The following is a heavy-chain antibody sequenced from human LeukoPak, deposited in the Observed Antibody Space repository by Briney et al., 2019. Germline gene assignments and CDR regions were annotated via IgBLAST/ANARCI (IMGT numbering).Heavy chain of an antibody. CDR1: GYGFTTYW. V-gene: IGHV5-51*01. Sequence: GESLKISCRGAGYGFTTYWIAWVRQTPTKGLEWMATIFPGDSGTRYSPSLQGQVTISADSSISTAYLQWSSLKVSDTATYYCARGIIGYFYYMDVWGDGTTVIVSS. CDR3: ARGIIGYFYYMDV. D-gene: IGHD2/OR15-2a*01. CDR2: IFPGDSGT. J-gene: IGHJ6*03.